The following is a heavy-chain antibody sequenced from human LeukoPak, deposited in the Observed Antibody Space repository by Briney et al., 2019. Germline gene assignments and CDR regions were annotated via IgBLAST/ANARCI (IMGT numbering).Heavy chain of an antibody. D-gene: IGHD2-2*02. CDR3: AKGPALGYCSSTSCYKGEGDAFDI. CDR1: GFTLSSYA. CDR2: ISGSGGST. V-gene: IGHV3-23*01. Sequence: GGSLRLSCAASGFTLSSYAMSWVSQAPGKWLEWDSAISGSGGSTYYADSVKGRFSISRDNSKNTLYLQMSSLRAEDTAVYYCAKGPALGYCSSTSCYKGEGDAFDIWGQATMVTVSS. J-gene: IGHJ3*02.